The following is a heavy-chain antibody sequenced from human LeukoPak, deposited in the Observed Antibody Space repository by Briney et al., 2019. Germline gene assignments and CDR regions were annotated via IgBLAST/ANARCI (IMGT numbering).Heavy chain of an antibody. Sequence: PSETLSLTCAVSGGFISNTNWWSWVRQSPGKGLEWIGEIYQSGSTIYNPSLQSRVTFSVDKSKNELFLKLKSVTAADTAVYYCAKVKGGGLVGPFDYWGQGTLVTVSS. V-gene: IGHV4-4*02. CDR1: GGFISNTNW. CDR2: IYQSGST. D-gene: IGHD2-15*01. J-gene: IGHJ4*02. CDR3: AKVKGGGLVGPFDY.